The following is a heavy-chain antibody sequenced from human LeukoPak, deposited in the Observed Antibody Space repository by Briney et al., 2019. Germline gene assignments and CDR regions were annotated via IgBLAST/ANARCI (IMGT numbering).Heavy chain of an antibody. J-gene: IGHJ5*02. V-gene: IGHV1-2*02. CDR3: ARVRSSGLTNWFDP. D-gene: IGHD6-19*01. Sequence: APVKPSCKAAGYTVTGYYMHWVRQAPGHGLEWRGWINPSSGVTVYAQKFQRRVTMTRDTSISTAYMELSRLTSNDTAVYYCARVRSSGLTNWFDPWGQGTLVTVSS. CDR1: GYTVTGYY. CDR2: INPSSGVT.